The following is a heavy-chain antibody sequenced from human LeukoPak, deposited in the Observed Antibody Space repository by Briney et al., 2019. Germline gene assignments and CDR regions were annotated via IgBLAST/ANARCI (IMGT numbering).Heavy chain of an antibody. CDR2: INPSGGST. Sequence: GASVRVSCKASGYTFTSYYMHWVRQAPGQGLEWMGIINPSGGSTSYAQKFQGRVTMTRDTSTSTVYMELSSLRSEDTAVYYCARDSSGWHSSDYWGQGTLVTVSS. D-gene: IGHD6-19*01. J-gene: IGHJ4*02. CDR3: ARDSSGWHSSDY. CDR1: GYTFTSYY. V-gene: IGHV1-46*01.